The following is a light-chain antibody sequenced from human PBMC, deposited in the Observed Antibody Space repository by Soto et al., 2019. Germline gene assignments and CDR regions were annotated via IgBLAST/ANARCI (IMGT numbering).Light chain of an antibody. Sequence: QSVLTQPPSVSGAPGQRVTIFCTGSSSNIGAGYDVHWYKQLPGTAPKLLIYGNSNRPSGVPDRFSGSKSGTSASLAITGLQAEDEADYYCQSYDSSLSAVFGAGTKLTVL. CDR1: SSNIGAGYD. CDR3: QSYDSSLSAV. V-gene: IGLV1-40*01. J-gene: IGLJ2*01. CDR2: GNS.